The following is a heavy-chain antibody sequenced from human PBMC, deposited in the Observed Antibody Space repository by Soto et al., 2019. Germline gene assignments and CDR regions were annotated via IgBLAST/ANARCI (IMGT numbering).Heavy chain of an antibody. CDR3: ARGGYSEGFRTAGYCGLQV. CDR2: MNPNSGNT. D-gene: IGHD5-18*01. Sequence: ASVKVSCTASGYTFTSYDINWVRQATGQGLEWMGWMNPNSGNTGYAQKFQGRVTMTRNTSISTAYMELSSLRSEDTAVYYCARGGYSEGFRTAGYCGLQVWGHGTIVT. J-gene: IGHJ3*01. CDR1: GYTFTSYD. V-gene: IGHV1-8*01.